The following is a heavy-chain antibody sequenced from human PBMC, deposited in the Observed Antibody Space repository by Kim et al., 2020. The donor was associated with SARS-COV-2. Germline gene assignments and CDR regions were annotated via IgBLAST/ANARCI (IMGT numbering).Heavy chain of an antibody. CDR1: GYTLTELS. CDR2: FDPEDGET. CDR3: ATRVTGYCSGGSCYSGPISYAFDI. Sequence: ASVKVSCKVSGYTLTELSMHWVRQAPGKGLEWMGGFDPEDGETIYAQKFQGRVTMTEDTSTDTAYMELSSLRSEDTAVYYCATRVTGYCSGGSCYSGPISYAFDIWGQGTMVTVSS. J-gene: IGHJ3*02. V-gene: IGHV1-24*01. D-gene: IGHD2-15*01.